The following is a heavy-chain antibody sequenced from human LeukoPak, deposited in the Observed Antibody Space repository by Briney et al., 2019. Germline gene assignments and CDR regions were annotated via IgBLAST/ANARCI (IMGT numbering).Heavy chain of an antibody. CDR2: INPNSGST. Sequence: ASVKVSCKASGYTFTGYYIHWVRQAPGQGLEWMGWINPNSGSTNYAQKFQGRVTMTRDTSISTAYMELSRLRSDDTAVYYCARDDFWSGYPFDYWGQGTLVTVSS. CDR3: ARDDFWSGYPFDY. CDR1: GYTFTGYY. D-gene: IGHD3-3*01. V-gene: IGHV1-2*02. J-gene: IGHJ4*02.